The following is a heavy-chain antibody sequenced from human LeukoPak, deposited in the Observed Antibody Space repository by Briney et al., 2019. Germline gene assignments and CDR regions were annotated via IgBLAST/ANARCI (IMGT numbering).Heavy chain of an antibody. Sequence: SETLSLTCTVSGGSISSYYWSWIRQPPGKGLEWIGYIYYSGSTYYNPSLKSRVTISVDTSKNQFSLKLSSVTAADTAVYYCARTGVTAAEHAFDIWGQGTMVTVSS. D-gene: IGHD6-13*01. J-gene: IGHJ3*02. CDR2: IYYSGST. V-gene: IGHV4-59*01. CDR1: GGSISSYY. CDR3: ARTGVTAAEHAFDI.